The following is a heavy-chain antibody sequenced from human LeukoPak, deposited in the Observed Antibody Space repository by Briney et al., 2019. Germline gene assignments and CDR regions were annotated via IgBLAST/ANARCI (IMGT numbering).Heavy chain of an antibody. CDR3: ARDRKIYGSGSYRADNWFDP. D-gene: IGHD3-10*01. V-gene: IGHV4-31*11. Sequence: PSETLSLTCAVSGGSISSSNWWSWVRQHPGKGLEWIGYIYYSGSTYYNPSLKSRVTISVDTSKNQFSLKLSSVTAADTAVYYCARDRKIYGSGSYRADNWFDPWGQGTLVTVSS. CDR2: IYYSGST. CDR1: GGSISSSNW. J-gene: IGHJ5*02.